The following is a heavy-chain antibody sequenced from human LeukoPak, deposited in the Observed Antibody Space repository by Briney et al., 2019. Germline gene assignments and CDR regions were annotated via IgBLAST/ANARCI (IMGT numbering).Heavy chain of an antibody. D-gene: IGHD6-13*01. V-gene: IGHV4-39*01. J-gene: IGHJ4*02. CDR3: ARTTSSSWYNQYNY. Sequence: SETLSLTCTVSGGSISSSSYYWGWIRQPPGKGLEWIGSIYYSGSTYYNPSLKSRVTISVDTSKNQFSLKLSSVTAADTAVYYCARTTSSSWYNQYNYWGQGTLVTVSS. CDR2: IYYSGST. CDR1: GGSISSSSYY.